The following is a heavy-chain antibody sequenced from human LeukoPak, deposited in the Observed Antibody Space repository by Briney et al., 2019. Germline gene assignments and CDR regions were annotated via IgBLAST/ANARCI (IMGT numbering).Heavy chain of an antibody. J-gene: IGHJ4*02. CDR3: ARARRGHSSGYYDY. D-gene: IGHD3-22*01. V-gene: IGHV4-34*01. CDR1: SGSFSSHY. Sequence: SETLSLTCAVYSGSFSSHYCNWIRQPPGKGLEWIGEINHSGSTNYNPSLKSRVTISVDTSKNQFSLKLSSVTAADTAVYYCARARRGHSSGYYDYWGQGTLVTVSS. CDR2: INHSGST.